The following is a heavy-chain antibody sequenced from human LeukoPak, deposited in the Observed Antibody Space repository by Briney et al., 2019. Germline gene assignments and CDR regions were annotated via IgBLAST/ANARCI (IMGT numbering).Heavy chain of an antibody. D-gene: IGHD2-15*01. J-gene: IGHJ3*02. V-gene: IGHV1-69*13. CDR2: IIPVFGTA. CDR1: GGTFSSYA. Sequence: SVKVSCKASGGTFSSYAISWVRQAPGQGLEWMGGIIPVFGTANYVQKFQGRVTITADESTSTAYMELSSLRSEDTAVYYCARDRVVGLGIDNAFDIWGHGTMVTVSS. CDR3: ARDRVVGLGIDNAFDI.